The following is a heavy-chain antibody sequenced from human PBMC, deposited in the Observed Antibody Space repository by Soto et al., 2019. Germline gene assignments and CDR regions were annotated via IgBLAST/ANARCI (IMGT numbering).Heavy chain of an antibody. J-gene: IGHJ4*02. CDR3: AKVSYCSGGSCCRVDRESDY. Sequence: GGSLRLSCAASGFTFSSYAMSWVRQAPGKGLEWVSVISGCGYSTYSADSVKGRFTSSRDNSKNTLYLQMNSLRAEDTAVYACAKVSYCSGGSCCRVDRESDYWGQKTLVTVSS. V-gene: IGHV3-23*01. CDR1: GFTFSSYA. D-gene: IGHD2-15*01. CDR2: ISGCGYST.